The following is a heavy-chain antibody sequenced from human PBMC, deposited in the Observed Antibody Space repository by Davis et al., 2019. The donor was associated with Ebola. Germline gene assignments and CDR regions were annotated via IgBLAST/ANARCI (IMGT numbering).Heavy chain of an antibody. D-gene: IGHD3-3*01. V-gene: IGHV4-34*01. CDR1: GGSFSGYY. CDR3: ARGRLRFLEWLFYGMDV. J-gene: IGHJ6*04. CDR2: INHSGST. Sequence: GSLRLSCAVYGGSFSGYYWRWIRQPPGKGLEWIGEINHSGSTNYNPSLKSRVTISVDTSKNQFSLKLSSVTAADTAVEYGARGRLRFLEWLFYGMDVWGKGTTVTVSS.